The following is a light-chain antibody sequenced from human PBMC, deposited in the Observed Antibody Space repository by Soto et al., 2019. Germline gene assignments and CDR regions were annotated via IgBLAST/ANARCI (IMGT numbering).Light chain of an antibody. CDR2: AAS. CDR3: QQYNSYSWT. J-gene: IGKJ1*01. CDR1: QSIGRF. Sequence: DIQMTQSPSSLSASVGDRVTITCRASQSIGRFLNWYQQKPGKAPALLIYAASSLQSGVPSRFSGSGSGTEFTLTISSLQPDDFATYYCQQYNSYSWTFGQGTKVDIK. V-gene: IGKV1-16*01.